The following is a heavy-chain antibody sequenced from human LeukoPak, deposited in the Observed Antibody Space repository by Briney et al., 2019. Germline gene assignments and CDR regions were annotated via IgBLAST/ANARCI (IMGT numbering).Heavy chain of an antibody. CDR3: ARDGLYYYGPGSYYTRYYYGMDV. Sequence: GGSLRLSCAASGFTVSSNYMSWVRQAPGKGLEWVSVIYSDGSTYYADSVEGRFTVSRDNSKNTLYLQMNSLRAEDTAVYYCARDGLYYYGPGSYYTRYYYGMDVWGQGTTVTVSS. CDR1: GFTVSSNY. CDR2: IYSDGST. V-gene: IGHV3-66*01. D-gene: IGHD3-10*01. J-gene: IGHJ6*02.